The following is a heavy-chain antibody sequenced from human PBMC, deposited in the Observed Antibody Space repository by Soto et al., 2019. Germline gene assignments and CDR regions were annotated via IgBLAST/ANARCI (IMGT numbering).Heavy chain of an antibody. CDR2: INHVGGT. Sequence: PSETLSLTCAFYGFFLSESYWTWIRQPPGKGLEWIGEINHVGGTNYNPSLKSRVTMSVDTSQNQFSLRLISVTAADTAMYFCVRIRYQLPSSVLWLDPWGQGTPVTVSS. V-gene: IGHV4-34*01. CDR3: VRIRYQLPSSVLWLDP. D-gene: IGHD3-16*01. CDR1: GFFLSESY. J-gene: IGHJ5*02.